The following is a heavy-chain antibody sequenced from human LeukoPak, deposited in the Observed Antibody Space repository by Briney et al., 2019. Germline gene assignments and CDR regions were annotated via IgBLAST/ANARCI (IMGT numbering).Heavy chain of an antibody. D-gene: IGHD3-22*01. J-gene: IGHJ5*02. V-gene: IGHV4-30-4*01. Sequence: SETLSLTCTVSGGSISSGDYYWSWIRQPPGKGLEWIAYMYYSGSTYYNPSLKSRVTMSADTSKNQLSLKLTSVTAADTAVYYCARPYYYDSRIDPWGQGILVTVSS. CDR1: GGSISSGDYY. CDR3: ARPYYYDSRIDP. CDR2: MYYSGST.